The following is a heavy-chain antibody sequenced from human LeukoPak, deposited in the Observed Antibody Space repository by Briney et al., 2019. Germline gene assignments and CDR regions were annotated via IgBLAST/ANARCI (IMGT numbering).Heavy chain of an antibody. J-gene: IGHJ3*02. CDR2: IIPIFGTA. CDR1: GGTFSSYA. Sequence: ASVKVSCKASGGTFSSYAISWVRQAPGQGLEWMGGIIPIFGTANYAQKFQGRVTITADEPTSTAYMELSSLRSEDTAVYYCARGGELRDAFDIWGQGTMVTVSS. V-gene: IGHV1-69*13. D-gene: IGHD1-7*01. CDR3: ARGGELRDAFDI.